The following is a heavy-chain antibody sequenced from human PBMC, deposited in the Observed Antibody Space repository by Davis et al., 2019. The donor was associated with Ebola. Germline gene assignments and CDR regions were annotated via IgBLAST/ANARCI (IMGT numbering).Heavy chain of an antibody. J-gene: IGHJ4*02. CDR2: IYYTGNA. Sequence: PSETLSLTCTVSGVSISRHYWSWIRQPPGKRLEWIGSIYYTGNAYYNSSLASRATISVDTSKNQFSLKLTSVTAADPAMYCCSERWSSVWGQGTLVTVSS. CDR1: GVSISRHY. D-gene: IGHD5-24*01. V-gene: IGHV4-59*03. CDR3: SERWSSV.